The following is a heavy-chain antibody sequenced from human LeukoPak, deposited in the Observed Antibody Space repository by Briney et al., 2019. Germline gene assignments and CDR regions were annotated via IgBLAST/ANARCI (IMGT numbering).Heavy chain of an antibody. CDR3: AREMAI. Sequence: GGSLRLSCAASGFTFSSYAMHWVRQAPGKGLEWVAVIWYDGSNEDYADSAEGRFTISRDNSKNTLYLQMNSLRVEDTAVYYCAREMAIWGQGALVTVSS. D-gene: IGHD2-8*01. CDR1: GFTFSSYA. CDR2: IWYDGSNE. V-gene: IGHV3-33*08. J-gene: IGHJ4*02.